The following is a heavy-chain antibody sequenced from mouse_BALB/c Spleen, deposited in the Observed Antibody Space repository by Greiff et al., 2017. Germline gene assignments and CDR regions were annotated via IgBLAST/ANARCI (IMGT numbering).Heavy chain of an antibody. V-gene: IGHV5-17*02. CDR3: ARYGYSYAMDY. CDR1: GFTFSSFG. Sequence: EVQVVESGGGLVQPGGSRKLSCAASGFTFSSFGMHWVRQAPEKGLEWVAYISSGSSTIYYADTVKGRFTISRDNPKNTLFLQMTSLRSEDTAMYYCARYGYSYAMDYWGQGTSVTVSS. CDR2: ISSGSSTI. J-gene: IGHJ4*01. D-gene: IGHD1-2*01.